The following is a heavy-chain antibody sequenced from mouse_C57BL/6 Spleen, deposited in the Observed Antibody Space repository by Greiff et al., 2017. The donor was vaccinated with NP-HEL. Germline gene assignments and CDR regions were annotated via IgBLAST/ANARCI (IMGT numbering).Heavy chain of an antibody. Sequence: EVQVVESGGGLVKPGGSLKLSCAASGFTFSSYAMSWVRQTPEKRLEWVATISDGGSYTYYPDNVKGRFTISRDNAKNNLYLQMSHLKSEDTAMYYCARDPSYYGSSNYYAMDYWGQGTSVTVSS. CDR2: ISDGGSYT. D-gene: IGHD1-1*01. J-gene: IGHJ4*01. CDR3: ARDPSYYGSSNYYAMDY. CDR1: GFTFSSYA. V-gene: IGHV5-4*01.